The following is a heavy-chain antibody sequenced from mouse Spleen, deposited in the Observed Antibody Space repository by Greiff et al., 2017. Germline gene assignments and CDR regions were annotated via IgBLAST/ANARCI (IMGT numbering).Heavy chain of an antibody. J-gene: IGHJ2*01. CDR3: ARQGSSEYYFDY. V-gene: IGHV5-9-2*01. D-gene: IGHD1-1*01. CDR1: GFTFSSYG. CDR2: ISGGGSYT. Sequence: EVQGVESGGGLVKPGGSLKLSCAASGFTFSSYGMSWVRQTPEKRLEWVATISGGGSYTYYPDSVKGRFTISRDNAKNNLYLQMSSLRSEDTALYYCARQGSSEYYFDYWGQGTTLTVSA.